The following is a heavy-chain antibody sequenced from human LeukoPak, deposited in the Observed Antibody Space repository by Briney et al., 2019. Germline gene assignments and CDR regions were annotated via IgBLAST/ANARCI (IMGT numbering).Heavy chain of an antibody. V-gene: IGHV1-2*02. J-gene: IGHJ4*02. CDR3: ARDLEGSSWYGNY. Sequence: ASVKVSRKASGYTFTGYYMHWVRQAPGQGLEWMGWINPNSGGTNYAQKFQGRVTMTRDTSISTAYMELSRLRSDDTAVYYCARDLEGSSWYGNYWGQGTLVTVSS. CDR1: GYTFTGYY. D-gene: IGHD6-13*01. CDR2: INPNSGGT.